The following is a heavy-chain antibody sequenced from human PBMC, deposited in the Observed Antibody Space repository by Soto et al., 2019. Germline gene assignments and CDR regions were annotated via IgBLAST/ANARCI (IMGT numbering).Heavy chain of an antibody. J-gene: IGHJ4*02. CDR1: GGTFRTYT. CDR3: AREPDGYNFDY. D-gene: IGHD5-12*01. Sequence: GASVKVSCKTSGGTFRTYTINWVRQAPGQGLEWMGRIIPILDVANYAQKFQGGVTITADESTSTAYMELSSLRSEDTAVYYCAREPDGYNFDYWGQGTLVTVSS. V-gene: IGHV1-69*04. CDR2: IIPILDVA.